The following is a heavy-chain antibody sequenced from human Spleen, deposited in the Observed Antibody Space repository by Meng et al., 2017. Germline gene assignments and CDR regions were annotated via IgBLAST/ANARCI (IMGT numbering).Heavy chain of an antibody. CDR2: IFYTGTT. V-gene: IGHV4-4*02. J-gene: IGHJ5*02. CDR3: AGVDVDTGVPS. D-gene: IGHD5-18*01. CDR1: GCSILNSHW. Sequence: HVQLQESCPVLVDPSGTLFLTCSVAGCSILNSHWWSWVRQVPGKGLEWIGDIFYTGTTNYNPSLKRRVTISVDKSKHQFSLILTSVTAADTATYYCAGVDVDTGVPSLGQGTLVTVSS.